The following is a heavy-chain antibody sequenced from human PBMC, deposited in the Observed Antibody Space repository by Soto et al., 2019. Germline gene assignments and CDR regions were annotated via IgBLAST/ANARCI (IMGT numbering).Heavy chain of an antibody. Sequence: GGSLRLSXAASGFTFGGSAMHWVRQASGKGLEWVGHIRSKTNSYATAYAESVKGRFTISRDDSMNTAYLQMNSLKTEDTAVYFCTRQTDAVQWLVVPTDYNFDYWGQGTLVTVSS. CDR3: TRQTDAVQWLVVPTDYNFDY. D-gene: IGHD6-19*01. J-gene: IGHJ4*02. V-gene: IGHV3-73*01. CDR1: GFTFGGSA. CDR2: IRSKTNSYAT.